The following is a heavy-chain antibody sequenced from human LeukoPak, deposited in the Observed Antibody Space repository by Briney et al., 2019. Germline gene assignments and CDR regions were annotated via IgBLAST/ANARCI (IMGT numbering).Heavy chain of an antibody. CDR3: VRDFGGPSDY. Sequence: GGSLRLSCAASGFTTSSYWMHWVRQVPEMGLVWVSRINEDGRTINYADSVRGRFTISRDYATNTVYLQMNSLRADDTAVYHCVRDFGGPSDYWGQGTLVTVAS. D-gene: IGHD4-23*01. CDR1: GFTTSSYW. V-gene: IGHV3-74*01. CDR2: INEDGRTI. J-gene: IGHJ4*02.